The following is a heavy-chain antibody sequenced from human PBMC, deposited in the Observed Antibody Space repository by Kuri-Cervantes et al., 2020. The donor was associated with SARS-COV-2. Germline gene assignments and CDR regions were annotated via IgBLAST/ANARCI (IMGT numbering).Heavy chain of an antibody. CDR1: AFSFSDYY. J-gene: IGHJ4*02. CDR2: ISSTGSTI. CDR3: VGTRWNFYSWSGYSFLDY. Sequence: GGSLRLSCAASAFSFSDYYMSWIRQAPGKGLEWVSYISSTGSTIYYADSVKGRFTISRDNAKNSLYLQMNSLRAEDTAVYYCVGTRWNFYSWSGYSFLDYWGQGTLVTVSS. D-gene: IGHD3-3*01. V-gene: IGHV3-11*04.